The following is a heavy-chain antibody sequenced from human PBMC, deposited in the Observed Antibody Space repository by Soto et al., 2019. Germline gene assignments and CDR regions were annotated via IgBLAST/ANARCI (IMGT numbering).Heavy chain of an antibody. J-gene: IGHJ5*02. CDR3: ARARDCTSSSCSGVNWFDP. CDR1: GGSISSGTWY. D-gene: IGHD2-2*01. Sequence: SETLSLTCTVSGGSISSGTWYWSWIRQHPGKGLEWIGYISYSGSTFYNPSLRSRLTISVDTSENQFSLKLNSVTAADTAVYYCARARDCTSSSCSGVNWFDPWGQGTLVTVSS. CDR2: ISYSGST. V-gene: IGHV4-31*03.